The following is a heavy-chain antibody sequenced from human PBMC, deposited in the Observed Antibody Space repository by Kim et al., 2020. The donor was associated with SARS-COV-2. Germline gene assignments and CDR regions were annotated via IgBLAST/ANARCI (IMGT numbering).Heavy chain of an antibody. CDR3: TTGYCSSTSCYGRHYGMGV. Sequence: GGSLRLSCAASGFTFNNAWMSWVRQAPGKGLEWVGRIKSKTDGGTTDYAAPVKGRFTISRDDSKNTLYLQMNSLKTEDTAVYYCTTGYCSSTSCYGRHYGMGVWGQGTTVTVSS. D-gene: IGHD2-2*01. CDR2: IKSKTDGGTT. J-gene: IGHJ6*02. V-gene: IGHV3-15*01. CDR1: GFTFNNAW.